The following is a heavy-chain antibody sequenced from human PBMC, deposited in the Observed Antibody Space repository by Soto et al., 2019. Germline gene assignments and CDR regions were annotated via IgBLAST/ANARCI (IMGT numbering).Heavy chain of an antibody. CDR3: ARDKLWTDYYYGMGV. Sequence: SETLSLTCAVSGGSSSSGNWWSLVRQPPGKGLEWIGEIYHSGSTNYNPSLKSRVTISVDKSKNQFSLKLSSVTAADTAVYYCARDKLWTDYYYGMGVWGQGTTVTVSS. J-gene: IGHJ6*02. CDR2: IYHSGST. CDR1: GGSSSSGNW. V-gene: IGHV4-4*02. D-gene: IGHD2-21*01.